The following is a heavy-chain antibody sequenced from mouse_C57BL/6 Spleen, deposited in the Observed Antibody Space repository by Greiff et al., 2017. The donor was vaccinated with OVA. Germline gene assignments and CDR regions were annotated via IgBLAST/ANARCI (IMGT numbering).Heavy chain of an antibody. CDR2: IYPGGGGT. V-gene: IGHV1-80*01. CDR1: GYAFSSYW. D-gene: IGHD2-2*01. CDR3: ARKGGYLYAMDY. J-gene: IGHJ4*01. Sequence: LVESGAELVKPGASVKISCKASGYAFSSYWMNWVKQRPGKGLEWIGQIYPGGGGTNYNGKFKGKATLTADKSSSTAYMQLSSLTSEDAAVYFCARKGGYLYAMDYWGQGTSVTVSS.